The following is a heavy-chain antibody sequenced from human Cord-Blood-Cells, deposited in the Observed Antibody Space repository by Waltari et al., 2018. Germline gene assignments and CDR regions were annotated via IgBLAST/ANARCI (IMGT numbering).Heavy chain of an antibody. D-gene: IGHD4-17*01. Sequence: QVQLQQWGAGLLKPSETLSLTCAVYGGSFSGYYLSWIRQPPGKGLEWIGEINHSGSTNYNPSLKSRVTISVDTSKNQFSLKLSSVTAADTAVYYCARGRDYGDYYWGQGTLVTVSS. CDR1: GGSFSGYY. CDR2: INHSGST. J-gene: IGHJ4*02. V-gene: IGHV4-34*01. CDR3: ARGRDYGDYY.